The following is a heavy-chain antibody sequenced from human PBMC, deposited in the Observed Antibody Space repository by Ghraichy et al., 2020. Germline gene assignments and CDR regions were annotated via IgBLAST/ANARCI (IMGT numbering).Heavy chain of an antibody. CDR3: AKDPGIFGDYVYGMDV. J-gene: IGHJ6*02. D-gene: IGHD3-10*02. CDR1: GFIISYYG. Sequence: GGSLRLSCAASGFIISYYGMHWVRQAPGKGLEWVAAMSYDGSNKYYADSVKGRFTISRDNSKNTLYLQMDSLRAEDTAVYYCAKDPGIFGDYVYGMDVWGQGTTVTVSS. CDR2: MSYDGSNK. V-gene: IGHV3-30*18.